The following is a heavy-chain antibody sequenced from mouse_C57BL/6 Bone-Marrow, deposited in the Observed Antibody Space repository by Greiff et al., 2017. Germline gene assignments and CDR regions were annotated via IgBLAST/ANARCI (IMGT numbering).Heavy chain of an antibody. CDR3: TRLGPYYYGRSY. V-gene: IGHV1-15*01. D-gene: IGHD1-1*01. J-gene: IGHJ2*01. Sequence: ESGAELVRPGASVTLSCKASGYTFTDYEMHWVKQTPVHGLEWIGAIDPETGGTAYNQKFKGKAILTADNSSSTAYMELRSLPSEASAVYYCTRLGPYYYGRSYWGQGTTLTVSS. CDR1: GYTFTDYE. CDR2: IDPETGGT.